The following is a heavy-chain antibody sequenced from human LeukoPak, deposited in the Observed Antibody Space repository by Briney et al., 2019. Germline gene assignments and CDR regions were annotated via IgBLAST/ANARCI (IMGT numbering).Heavy chain of an antibody. J-gene: IGHJ3*02. V-gene: IGHV1-46*01. CDR1: GYTFTSYY. CDR3: ARECGGGFCYDAFDI. Sequence: AASVKVSCKASGYTFTSYYMHWVRQAPGQGLEWMGIINPSGGSTSYAQKFQGRVTMTRDMSTSTVYMELSSLRSEDTAVYYCARECGGGFCYDAFDIWGQGTMVTVSS. D-gene: IGHD2-15*01. CDR2: INPSGGST.